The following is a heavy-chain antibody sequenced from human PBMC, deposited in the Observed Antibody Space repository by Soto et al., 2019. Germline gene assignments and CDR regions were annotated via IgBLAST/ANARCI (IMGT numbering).Heavy chain of an antibody. CDR1: GFTFTNYS. CDR2: ISSSGSYI. V-gene: IGHV3-21*01. D-gene: IGHD6-6*01. CDR3: AREEGRNIAARRVGWFDL. Sequence: EVQLVESGGGLVKPGGSLRLSCAASGFTFTNYSINWVRQAPGKGLEWVSCISSSGSYIYYADSVKGRFTISRDNAKNSIYLQMKSLRAEDTAVYYCAREEGRNIAARRVGWFDLWGLGTLVTVSS. J-gene: IGHJ5*02.